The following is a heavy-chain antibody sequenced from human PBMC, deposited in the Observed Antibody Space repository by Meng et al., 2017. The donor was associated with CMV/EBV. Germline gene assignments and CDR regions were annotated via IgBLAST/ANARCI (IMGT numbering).Heavy chain of an antibody. CDR2: IRSRANNYAT. CDR1: GFTFSGSA. Sequence: GGSLRLSCSASGFTFSGSARHWVRQASGKGLEWVGHIRSRANNYATGYAASVKGRFTIFRDDAKNTAYLQMNSLKTEDTAVYYCTRLLGYDFWSGYSSDKYYFDYWDQGTVVTVSS. CDR3: TRLLGYDFWSGYSSDKYYFDY. V-gene: IGHV3-73*01. D-gene: IGHD3-3*01. J-gene: IGHJ4*02.